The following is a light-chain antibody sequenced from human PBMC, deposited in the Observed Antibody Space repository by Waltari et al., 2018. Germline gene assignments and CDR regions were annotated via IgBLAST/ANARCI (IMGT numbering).Light chain of an antibody. Sequence: ELLLTQSPGTLSLSPGERATLYCRASQSIGKYLVWYQQKPGQAPRILMYEASRRATGIPDRFSGSGSGTDFSLTISRLEPEDFAVYYCQNHERLPATFGQGTKVEIK. CDR1: QSIGKY. J-gene: IGKJ1*01. CDR3: QNHERLPAT. CDR2: EAS. V-gene: IGKV3-20*01.